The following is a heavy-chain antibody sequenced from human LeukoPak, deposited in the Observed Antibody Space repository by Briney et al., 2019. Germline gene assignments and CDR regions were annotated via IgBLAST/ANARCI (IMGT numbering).Heavy chain of an antibody. J-gene: IGHJ4*02. CDR3: TRNTGSHVGPGDS. CDR1: GFTFSPYA. D-gene: IGHD1-1*01. Sequence: PGMSLRLSCAASGFTFSPYAMHWVRLAPGKGLERVAVIRSDATTTQYADSVKGRFTISRDNSQNTVSLQVDSLRPEDTAVYDCTRNTGSHVGPGDSGGQGTRVSVSS. CDR2: IRSDATTT. V-gene: IGHV3-30*04.